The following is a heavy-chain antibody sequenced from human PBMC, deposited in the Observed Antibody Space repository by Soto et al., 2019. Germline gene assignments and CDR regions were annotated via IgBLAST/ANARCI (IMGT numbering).Heavy chain of an antibody. CDR2: ISGSGGST. J-gene: IGHJ4*02. V-gene: IGHV3-23*01. CDR1: GFTFSSYA. Sequence: GGSLRLSCAASGFTFSSYAMSWVLQAPGKGLEWVSAISGSGGSTYYADSVKGRFTISRDNSKNTLYLQMNSLRAEDTAVYYCAKDFAEGYSSGWLDYWGQGTLVTVSS. CDR3: AKDFAEGYSSGWLDY. D-gene: IGHD6-19*01.